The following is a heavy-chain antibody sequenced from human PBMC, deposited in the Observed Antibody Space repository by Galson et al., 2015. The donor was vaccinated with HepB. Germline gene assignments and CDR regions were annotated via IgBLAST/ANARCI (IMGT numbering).Heavy chain of an antibody. CDR1: GYTFTGYY. D-gene: IGHD3-10*01. Sequence: SVKVSCKASGYTFTGYYMHWVRQAPGQGLEWMGWINPNSGGTNYAQKFQGRVTMTRDTSISTAYMELSRLRSDDTAVYYCARDGRLLWFGEYPEYYFDYWGQGTLVTVSS. J-gene: IGHJ4*02. V-gene: IGHV1-2*02. CDR3: ARDGRLLWFGEYPEYYFDY. CDR2: INPNSGGT.